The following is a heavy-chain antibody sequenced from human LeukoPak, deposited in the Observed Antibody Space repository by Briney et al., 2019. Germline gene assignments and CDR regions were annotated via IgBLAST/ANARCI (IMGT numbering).Heavy chain of an antibody. CDR1: GFTFSSYA. Sequence: GGSLRLPCAASGFTFSSYAMSWVRQAPGKGLEWVGRIKSKTDGGTTDYAAPVKGRFTISRDDSKNTLYLQMNSLKTEDTAVYYCTTLNYDFWSGYRTEPWGQGTLVTVSS. CDR3: TTLNYDFWSGYRTEP. CDR2: IKSKTDGGTT. V-gene: IGHV3-15*01. D-gene: IGHD3-3*01. J-gene: IGHJ4*02.